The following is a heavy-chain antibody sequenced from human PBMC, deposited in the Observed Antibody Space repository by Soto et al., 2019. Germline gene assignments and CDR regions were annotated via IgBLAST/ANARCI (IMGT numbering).Heavy chain of an antibody. CDR1: GYTFTGYY. D-gene: IGHD3-10*01. V-gene: IGHV1-2*04. Sequence: QVRLVQSGAEVKKPGASVKVSCKASGYTFTGYYMHWVRQAPGQGLEWMGWINPNSGGTNYAQKFQGWVTMTRDTSISTAYMELSRLRSDDTAVYYCARDTYGSGNSNWFDPWGQGTLVTVSS. CDR3: ARDTYGSGNSNWFDP. CDR2: INPNSGGT. J-gene: IGHJ5*02.